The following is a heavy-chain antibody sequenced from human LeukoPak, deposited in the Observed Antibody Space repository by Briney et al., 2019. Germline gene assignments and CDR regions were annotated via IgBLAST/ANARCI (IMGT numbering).Heavy chain of an antibody. V-gene: IGHV4-34*01. CDR1: GGSFSGYY. D-gene: IGHD3-9*01. J-gene: IGHJ4*02. Sequence: ASETLSLTCAVYGGSFSGYYWSWIRQPPGKGLEWIGEINHSGSTNYNPSLKSRVTISVDTSKNQFSLKLSSVTAADTAVYYCASSGLRYFGWLLGRPEYYFDYWGQGTLVTVSS. CDR3: ASSGLRYFGWLLGRPEYYFDY. CDR2: INHSGST.